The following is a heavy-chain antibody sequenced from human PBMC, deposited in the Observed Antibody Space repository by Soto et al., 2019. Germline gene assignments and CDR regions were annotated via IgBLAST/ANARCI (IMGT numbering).Heavy chain of an antibody. CDR2: LNGDGTTT. J-gene: IGHJ6*02. CDR1: GFTFSSYW. V-gene: IGHV3-74*01. CDR3: ARGIRIYYGMDV. Sequence: EVQLVESGGGLVQPGGSLRLSCEASGFTFSSYWMHWVRQVPGKGLVWVSRLNGDGTTTNYADSVKGRFTIPRDNAKNTVYLQMSSLRAEDTAVYYCARGIRIYYGMDVWGQGTTVTVSS. D-gene: IGHD2-15*01.